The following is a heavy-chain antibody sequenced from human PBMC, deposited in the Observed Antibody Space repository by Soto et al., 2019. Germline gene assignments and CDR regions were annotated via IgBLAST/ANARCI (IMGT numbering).Heavy chain of an antibody. Sequence: SVKVSCKASGFTFTSSAVQWVRQARGQRLEWIGWIVVGSGNTNYAQKFQERVTITRDMSTSTAYMELSSLRSEDTAVYYCVAEGNGSAYYYYYYGMDVWGQGTTVTVSS. CDR1: GFTFTSSA. D-gene: IGHD3-10*01. CDR2: IVVGSGNT. V-gene: IGHV1-58*01. J-gene: IGHJ6*02. CDR3: VAEGNGSAYYYYYYGMDV.